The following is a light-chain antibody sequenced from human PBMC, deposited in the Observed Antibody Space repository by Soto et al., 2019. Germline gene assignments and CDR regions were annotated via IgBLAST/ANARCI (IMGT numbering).Light chain of an antibody. CDR1: QSVSSSF. CDR2: DAS. Sequence: IVLTQSPGTLSLSPGERATLSCRASQSVSSSFLSWYQQKPGQAPRLLIYDASSRATGVPDRFSGSGSGTDFTLTISKLEPEDSAVYYCQQYGSSPYTFGQGTKMEIK. CDR3: QQYGSSPYT. J-gene: IGKJ2*01. V-gene: IGKV3-20*01.